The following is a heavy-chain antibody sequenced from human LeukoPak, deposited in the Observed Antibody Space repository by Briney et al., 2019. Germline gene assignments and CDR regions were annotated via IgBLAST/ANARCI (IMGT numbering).Heavy chain of an antibody. D-gene: IGHD3-22*01. Sequence: SETLSLTCTVSGGSISSYYWSWIRQPPGKGLEWIGYIYYSGSTSYNPSLKSRVTISVDTSKNQFSLKLSSVTAADTAVYYCARDDSSGYDYWGQGTLVTVSS. CDR1: GGSISSYY. J-gene: IGHJ4*02. V-gene: IGHV4-59*01. CDR2: IYYSGST. CDR3: ARDDSSGYDY.